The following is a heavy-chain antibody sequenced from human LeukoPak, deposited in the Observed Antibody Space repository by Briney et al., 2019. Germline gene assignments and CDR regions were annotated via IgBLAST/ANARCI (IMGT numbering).Heavy chain of an antibody. Sequence: PSETLSLTCAVYGGSFSGYYWSWIRQPPGKGLEWIGEINHSGSTNYNPSLKSRVTISVDTSKNQFSLKLSSVTAADTAVYYCARGSGYSYGYPQIDYWGQGTLVTVSS. CDR1: GGSFSGYY. D-gene: IGHD5-18*01. V-gene: IGHV4-34*01. J-gene: IGHJ4*02. CDR3: ARGSGYSYGYPQIDY. CDR2: INHSGST.